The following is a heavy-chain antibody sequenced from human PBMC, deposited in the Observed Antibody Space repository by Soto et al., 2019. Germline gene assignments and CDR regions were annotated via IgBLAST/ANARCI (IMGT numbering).Heavy chain of an antibody. D-gene: IGHD5-12*01. Sequence: TSETLSLTCAVYGGSFSGYYLSWIRQPPGKGLEWIGEINHSGSTNYNPSLKSRVTISVDTSKNQFSLKLSSVTAEDTAVYYCARDHHRYSGYDYVDYWGQGTLVTVSS. V-gene: IGHV4-34*01. CDR2: INHSGST. CDR3: ARDHHRYSGYDYVDY. J-gene: IGHJ4*02. CDR1: GGSFSGYY.